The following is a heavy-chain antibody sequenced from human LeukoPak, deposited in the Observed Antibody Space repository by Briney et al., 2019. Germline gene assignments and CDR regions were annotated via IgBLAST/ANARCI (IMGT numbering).Heavy chain of an antibody. CDR3: ARDMRPEVPASSGYYYGMDV. V-gene: IGHV3-7*01. J-gene: IGHJ6*01. Sequence: PGGSLRLSCAASGFTFSSYGMHWVRQAPGKGLEWVADIKQDGSEKYFLDSVKGRFTISRDHAKKSLYLQMNSLRVEDTAVYYCARDMRPEVPASSGYYYGMDVWGQGTTVTVSS. CDR2: IKQDGSEK. CDR1: GFTFSSYG. D-gene: IGHD1-14*01.